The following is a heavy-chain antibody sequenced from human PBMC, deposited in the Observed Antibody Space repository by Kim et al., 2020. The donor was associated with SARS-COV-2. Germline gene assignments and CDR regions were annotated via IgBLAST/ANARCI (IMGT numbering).Heavy chain of an antibody. CDR2: ISAYNGIT. J-gene: IGHJ2*01. D-gene: IGHD2-8*01. CDR1: GYTFTSYY. V-gene: IGHV1-18*01. CDR3: ARGRDYFENGVYIHWYSDV. Sequence: ASVKVSCKASGYTFTSYYVNWVRQAPGQGLEWMGSISAYNGITDYAQKFQGRVTMTTDTSTSTAYMELRSLTSDDTAVYHCARGRDYFENGVYIHWYSDVWGRGTQVTVSA.